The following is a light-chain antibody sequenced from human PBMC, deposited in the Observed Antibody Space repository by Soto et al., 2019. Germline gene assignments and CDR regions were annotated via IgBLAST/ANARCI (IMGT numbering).Light chain of an antibody. CDR1: SSDVGGYNY. J-gene: IGLJ1*01. V-gene: IGLV2-8*01. CDR2: EVN. CDR3: CSYAGTFYV. Sequence: QSALTQPPSASGSPGQSVTISCTGTSSDVGGYNYVSWYQQYPGKAPKIMLYEVNKRPSGVPDRFWGSKSGNTASLTISGLQAEDEAEYHCCSYAGTFYVFGTGTKVPVL.